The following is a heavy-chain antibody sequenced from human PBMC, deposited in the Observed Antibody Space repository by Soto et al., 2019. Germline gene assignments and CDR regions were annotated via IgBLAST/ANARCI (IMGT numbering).Heavy chain of an antibody. CDR1: GGSISSYY. D-gene: IGHD3-22*01. Sequence: SETLSLTCTVSGGSISSYYWSWIRQPPGKGLECIGYIYYSGSTNYNPSLKSRVTISVDTSKNQFSLKLSSVTAADTAVYYCARLHTYYYDSSGYYHEYFQHWGQGTLVTVSS. CDR2: IYYSGST. J-gene: IGHJ1*01. CDR3: ARLHTYYYDSSGYYHEYFQH. V-gene: IGHV4-59*01.